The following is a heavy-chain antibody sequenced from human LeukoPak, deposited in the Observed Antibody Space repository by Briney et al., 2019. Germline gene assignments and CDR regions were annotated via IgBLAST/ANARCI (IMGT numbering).Heavy chain of an antibody. CDR2: LNPNSGDT. CDR1: GGTFSSYA. V-gene: IGHV1-2*02. D-gene: IGHD5-24*01. Sequence: GSSVKVSCKASGGTFSSYAISWVRQAPGQGLEWMGWLNPNSGDTNYAQKFQGRVSMTRDSSISTAYMDLSDLRSDDTAVYSCARGRNIEMTTMSGGSDYWGQGTLVTVSS. CDR3: ARGRNIEMTTMSGGSDY. J-gene: IGHJ4*02.